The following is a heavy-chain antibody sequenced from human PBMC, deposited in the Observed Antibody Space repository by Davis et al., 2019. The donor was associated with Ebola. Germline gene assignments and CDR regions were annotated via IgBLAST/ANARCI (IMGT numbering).Heavy chain of an antibody. Sequence: SATLSLTCTVSGGSISSSSYYWGWIRQPPGKGLEWIGSIYYSGSTYYNPSLKSRVTISVDTSKNQFSLKLSSVTAADTAVYYCARVRGVRIVVVPAAMRFDYWGQGTLVTVSS. D-gene: IGHD2-2*01. CDR3: ARVRGVRIVVVPAAMRFDY. J-gene: IGHJ4*02. CDR2: IYYSGST. CDR1: GGSISSSSYY. V-gene: IGHV4-39*07.